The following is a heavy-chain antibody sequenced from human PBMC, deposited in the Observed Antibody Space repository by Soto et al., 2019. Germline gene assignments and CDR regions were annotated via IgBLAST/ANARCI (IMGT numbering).Heavy chain of an antibody. D-gene: IGHD2-15*01. Sequence: SETLSLTCTVSGGSMSSYYWSWIRRPPGKGLEWIGYIYSSGSTNYNPSLKSRVTISSDMSKNQFSLKLSSVTAVDTAVYYCARGYCGGGTCYSRFFDYWGQGSLVTVSS. V-gene: IGHV4-4*09. CDR1: GGSMSSYY. J-gene: IGHJ4*02. CDR2: IYSSGST. CDR3: ARGYCGGGTCYSRFFDY.